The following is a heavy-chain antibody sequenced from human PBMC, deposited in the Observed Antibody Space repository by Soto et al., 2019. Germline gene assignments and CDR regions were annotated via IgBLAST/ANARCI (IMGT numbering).Heavy chain of an antibody. CDR2: VNPSGGHT. D-gene: IGHD2-21*02. Sequence: ASVKVSCKASGYTFTDYYIHWVRQAPGQGLEWMGTVNPSGGHTTYAQHFLGRVTMTRDTSTSTLYMELTSLTSDDTAIYYCARGGHVVVVTAALDYWGQGTQVTVSS. V-gene: IGHV1-46*01. J-gene: IGHJ4*02. CDR1: GYTFTDYY. CDR3: ARGGHVVVVTAALDY.